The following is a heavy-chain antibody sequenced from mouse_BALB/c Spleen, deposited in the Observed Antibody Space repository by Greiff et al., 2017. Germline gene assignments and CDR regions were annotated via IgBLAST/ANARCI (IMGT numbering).Heavy chain of an antibody. CDR2: ISSGGST. CDR1: GFTFSSYA. CDR3: ARAYGNYEGSVAFDY. J-gene: IGHJ2*02. D-gene: IGHD2-10*02. V-gene: IGHV5-6-5*01. Sequence: EVKLMESGGGLVKPGGSLKLSCAASGFTFSSYAMSWVRQTPEKRLEWVAFISSGGSTYYPDSVKGRLTISRDNARNILYRQLSSLRSEDTAVYYCARAYGNYEGSVAFDYWGQGTSVTVSS.